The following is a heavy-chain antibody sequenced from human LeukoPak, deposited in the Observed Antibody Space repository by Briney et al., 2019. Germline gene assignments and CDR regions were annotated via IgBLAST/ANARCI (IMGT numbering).Heavy chain of an antibody. CDR2: IYPGDSDT. J-gene: IGHJ3*02. CDR1: GYTFNSYW. Sequence: GESLKISCKGSGYTFNSYWIAWVRPMPGKGLEWMGIIYPGDSDTRYSPSFQGQVTISADKSTGTAHLQWSSLKASDTAMYYCARHRAQQHSDAFDIWGQGTMVTVSS. CDR3: ARHRAQQHSDAFDI. D-gene: IGHD6-13*01. V-gene: IGHV5-51*01.